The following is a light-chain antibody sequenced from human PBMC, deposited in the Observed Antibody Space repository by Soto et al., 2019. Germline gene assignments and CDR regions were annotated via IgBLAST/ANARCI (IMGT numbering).Light chain of an antibody. CDR1: QGIGDT. CDR2: GAS. V-gene: IGKV3-20*01. Sequence: EVVMRQSPATLSVSPGEGATLSCRASQGIGDTLAWYQHKPGQAPRLLIYGASSRATDIPDRFSGYGSGTDFTLTISRLEPEDFAVYYCQQYGNSPITFGQGTRLEIK. CDR3: QQYGNSPIT. J-gene: IGKJ5*01.